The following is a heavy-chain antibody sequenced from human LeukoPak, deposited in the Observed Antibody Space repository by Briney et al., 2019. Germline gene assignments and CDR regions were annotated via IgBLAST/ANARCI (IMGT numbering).Heavy chain of an antibody. CDR1: GFKFGDYY. V-gene: IGHV3-11*01. Sequence: GGSLRLSCAASGFKFGDYYMSWIRQAPGKGLEWVSYISSGGSVKRYADSVKGRFTIARDSAKNSLNLQMNNLTAEDTAVYYCARGEQVVPAATSHYWGQGTLVTVSS. CDR3: ARGEQVVPAATSHY. J-gene: IGHJ4*02. CDR2: ISSGGSVK. D-gene: IGHD2-2*01.